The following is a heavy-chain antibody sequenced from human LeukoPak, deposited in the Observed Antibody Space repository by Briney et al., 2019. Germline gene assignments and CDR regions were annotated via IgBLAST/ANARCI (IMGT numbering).Heavy chain of an antibody. CDR1: GYTFTAYY. D-gene: IGHD4-17*01. CDR3: ARTPGGDYGVWYFDL. CDR2: ITPNSGGT. Sequence: ASVKVSCKASGYTFTAYYMHWVRQAPGQGLEWMGWITPNSGGTKYAQRFQGRVTMTRDTSISTAYMELSGLRSDDTAVYYCARTPGGDYGVWYFDLWGRGTLVTVSS. V-gene: IGHV1-2*02. J-gene: IGHJ2*01.